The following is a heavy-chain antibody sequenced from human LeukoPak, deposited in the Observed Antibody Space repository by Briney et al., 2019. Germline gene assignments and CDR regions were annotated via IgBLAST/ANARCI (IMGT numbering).Heavy chain of an antibody. CDR3: ARSVGSGWYAFDY. V-gene: IGHV4-59*01. CDR1: GGSISSYY. CDR2: IYYSGST. D-gene: IGHD6-19*01. Sequence: SETLSLTCTVSGGSISSYYWSWIRQPPGKGLEWIGYIYYSGSTNYNPSLKSRVTISVDTSKNQFSLKLSSATAADTAVYYCARSVGSGWYAFDYWGQGTLVTVSS. J-gene: IGHJ4*02.